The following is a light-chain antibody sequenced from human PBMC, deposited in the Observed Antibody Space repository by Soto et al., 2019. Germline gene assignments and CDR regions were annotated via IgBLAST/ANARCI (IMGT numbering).Light chain of an antibody. V-gene: IGKV3-20*01. Sequence: EIVLTQSPGTLSLSPGERATLSCRASQSVSSSYLAWYQQKPGQAPRLLIYGASSRATGIPDRFSGSGSGTDFTFTIARLEPEDFAVFFCQQYGTSEIIFGQGGLLEI. CDR2: GAS. CDR1: QSVSSSY. J-gene: IGKJ5*01. CDR3: QQYGTSEII.